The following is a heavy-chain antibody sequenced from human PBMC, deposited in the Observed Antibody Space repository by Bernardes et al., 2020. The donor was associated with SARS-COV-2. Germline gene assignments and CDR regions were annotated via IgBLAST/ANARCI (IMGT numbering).Heavy chain of an antibody. CDR2: LNEHGTIT. CDR3: VRDLAGGRGS. V-gene: IGHV3-74*03. J-gene: IGHJ4*02. CDR1: GFIFSAYC. D-gene: IGHD2-15*01. Sequence: GGTLRLSCVVSGFIFSAYCMHWVRQAPGKGLVWVSRLNEHGTITTYADSVKGRFTIYRDNAKNTLYLQMNSLRAEDTATYYCVRDLAGGRGSWGQGTLVTVSS.